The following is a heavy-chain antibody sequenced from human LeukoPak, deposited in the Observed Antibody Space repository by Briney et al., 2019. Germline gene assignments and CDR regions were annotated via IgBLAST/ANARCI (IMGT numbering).Heavy chain of an antibody. Sequence: GGSLRLSCAASGFTFDDYGMSWVRQARGKGLEWVSGINWNGGSTGYADSVKGRFTISRDNAKNSLYLQMNSLRAEDTALYYCARGSNYYDSSGYYYPWNAFDIWGQGTMVTVSS. CDR3: ARGSNYYDSSGYYYPWNAFDI. V-gene: IGHV3-20*04. CDR1: GFTFDDYG. J-gene: IGHJ3*02. CDR2: INWNGGST. D-gene: IGHD3-22*01.